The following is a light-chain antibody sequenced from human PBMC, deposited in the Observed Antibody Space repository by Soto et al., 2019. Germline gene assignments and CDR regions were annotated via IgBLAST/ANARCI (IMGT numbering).Light chain of an antibody. Sequence: SVGDRVTITCRASQSSSSWLAWYQQKPGKAPKLLIYKASSLESGVPSRFSGSGSGTEFTLTISSLQPDDFATYYCQQYNSHSWTFGQGTKVDI. CDR2: KAS. J-gene: IGKJ1*01. V-gene: IGKV1-5*03. CDR1: QSSSSW. CDR3: QQYNSHSWT.